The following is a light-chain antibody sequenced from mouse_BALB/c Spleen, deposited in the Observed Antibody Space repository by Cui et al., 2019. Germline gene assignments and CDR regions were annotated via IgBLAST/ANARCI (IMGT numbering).Light chain of an antibody. Sequence: DIQMTQSPASLSASAGETVTITCRASENIYSYLAWYQQKQGKSPQLLVYNAKTLAEGVPSRFSGSGSGTQFSLKINGLQPEDFGSYYCQHHYGTPRTFGGGTKLEIK. CDR3: QHHYGTPRT. CDR2: NAK. V-gene: IGKV12-44*01. CDR1: ENIYSY. J-gene: IGKJ1*01.